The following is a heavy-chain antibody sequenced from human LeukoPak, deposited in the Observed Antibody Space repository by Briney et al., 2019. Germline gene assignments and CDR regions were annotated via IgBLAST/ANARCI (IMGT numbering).Heavy chain of an antibody. Sequence: PGGSLRLSCAASGFTFSSYEVNWVRQAPGKGLEWVSYINRSGNIIYYADSVKGRFTISRDNAKNSLYLQMNSLRAEDTAVYYCERGYDILTNAFDYWGQGTLVTVSS. CDR2: INRSGNII. CDR1: GFTFSSYE. J-gene: IGHJ4*02. CDR3: ERGYDILTNAFDY. D-gene: IGHD3-9*01. V-gene: IGHV3-48*03.